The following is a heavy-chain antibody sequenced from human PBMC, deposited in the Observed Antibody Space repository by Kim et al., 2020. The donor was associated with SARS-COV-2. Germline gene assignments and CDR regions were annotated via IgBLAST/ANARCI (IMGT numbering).Heavy chain of an antibody. V-gene: IGHV3-48*02. CDR3: VRVRRRGACDM. J-gene: IGHJ3*02. CDR1: GFTFSAYD. D-gene: IGHD3-10*01. Sequence: GGSLRLSCATSGFTFSAYDMNWVRQAPGKGLEWLSFITKSSTTIYYADSVEGRFTISRDNAKNSLFLQMNSLRDEDTALYYCVRVRRRGACDMWGNGTM. CDR2: ITKSSTTI.